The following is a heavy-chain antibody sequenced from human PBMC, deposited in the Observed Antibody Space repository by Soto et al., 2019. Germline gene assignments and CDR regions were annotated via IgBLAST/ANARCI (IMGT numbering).Heavy chain of an antibody. CDR3: ARTLGYDSSGYYSVREYYFDY. D-gene: IGHD3-22*01. CDR2: IYYSGST. Sequence: SETLSLTCTVSGGSISIGGYYWSCIRQHPGKGLEWIGYIYYSGSTYYNPSLKSRVTISVDTSKNQFSLKLSSVTAADTAVYYCARTLGYDSSGYYSVREYYFDYWGQGTLVTVSS. V-gene: IGHV4-31*03. J-gene: IGHJ4*02. CDR1: GGSISIGGYY.